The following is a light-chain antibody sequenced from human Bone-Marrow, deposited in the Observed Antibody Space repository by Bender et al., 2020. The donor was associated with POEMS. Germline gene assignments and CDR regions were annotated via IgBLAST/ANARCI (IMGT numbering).Light chain of an antibody. Sequence: QSALTQPAAVSASPGQSITISCTGTISDVGADNFVSWYQQHPGKAPKLIIYEVNKRPSGVPDRFSGSKSGNTASLAISGLRSEDEADYYCAAWDDSLSGLVFGGGTTLTVL. CDR3: AAWDDSLSGLV. J-gene: IGLJ2*01. CDR2: EVN. V-gene: IGLV2-14*01. CDR1: ISDVGADNF.